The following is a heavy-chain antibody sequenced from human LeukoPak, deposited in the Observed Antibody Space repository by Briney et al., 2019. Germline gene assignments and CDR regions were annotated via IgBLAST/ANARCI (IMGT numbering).Heavy chain of an antibody. V-gene: IGHV3-9*03. Sequence: SLRLSCAASGFTFDDYAMHWVRQAPGKGLEWVSGISWNSGSIGYADSVKGRFTISRDNAKNSLYLQMNSLRAEDMALYYCAKGRDTIGYCSSTSCYFDYWGQGTLVTVSS. CDR3: AKGRDTIGYCSSTSCYFDY. J-gene: IGHJ4*02. D-gene: IGHD2-2*01. CDR2: ISWNSGSI. CDR1: GFTFDDYA.